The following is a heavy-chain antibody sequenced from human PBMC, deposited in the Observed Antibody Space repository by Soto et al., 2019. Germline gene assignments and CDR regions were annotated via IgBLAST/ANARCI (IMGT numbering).Heavy chain of an antibody. Sequence: QVQLVQSRAEVKNPGASVKVSCKASGYSFTRYGIAWARQAPGQGLEWMGWINTYNGNTNYAQNLKPRCTLPTDTSTSTAYIDLTSLISNATAIYYCAMVDVYVTPSPQDVWGQGTTVIVSS. CDR1: GYSFTRYG. CDR2: INTYNGNT. CDR3: AMVDVYVTPSPQDV. J-gene: IGHJ6*02. D-gene: IGHD3-16*01. V-gene: IGHV1-18*01.